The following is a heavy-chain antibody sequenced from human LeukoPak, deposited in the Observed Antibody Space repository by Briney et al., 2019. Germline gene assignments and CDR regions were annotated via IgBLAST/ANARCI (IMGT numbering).Heavy chain of an antibody. CDR1: GFTFSTYS. D-gene: IGHD5-24*01. CDR3: ARASSQRWLQLGGD. CDR2: ISSSSGTI. Sequence: GGSLRLSCAASGFTFSTYSMNWVRQAPGKGLEWVSYISSSSGTIYYADSVKGRFTISRDNAKNSLYLQMNSLRDEDTAVYYCARASSQRWLQLGGDWGQGTLVTVSS. J-gene: IGHJ4*02. V-gene: IGHV3-48*02.